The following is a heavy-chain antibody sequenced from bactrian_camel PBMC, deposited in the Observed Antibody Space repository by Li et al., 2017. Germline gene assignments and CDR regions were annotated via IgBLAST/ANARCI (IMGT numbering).Heavy chain of an antibody. CDR1: GLTFSSYA. CDR3: SADRGYGLGCDDGSGY. CDR2: IYSDGGNT. D-gene: IGHD3*01. V-gene: IGHV3S7*01. J-gene: IGHJ6*01. Sequence: VQLVESGGGLVHPGGSLRLSCAASGLTFSSYAMRWARQAPGKGLEWVSGIYSDGGNTYADSVKGRVTISRDNAKNTLYLQMNSLKPEDTAVYYCSADRGYGLGCDDGSGYWGQGTKVTGS.